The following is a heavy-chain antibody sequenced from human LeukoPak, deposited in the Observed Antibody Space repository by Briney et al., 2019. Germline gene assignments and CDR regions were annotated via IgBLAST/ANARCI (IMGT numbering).Heavy chain of an antibody. CDR2: VHYSGST. Sequence: SETLSLTCTVSGGSIISGAYYWSWIRQHLGKGLEWIAHVHYSGSTYYSPSLKSRFTISVDTSQNQFSLKLRSVTAADTAVYYCAGDSGNSAFDYWGQGTLVTVSS. J-gene: IGHJ4*02. CDR1: GGSIISGAYY. V-gene: IGHV4-31*03. D-gene: IGHD4-23*01. CDR3: AGDSGNSAFDY.